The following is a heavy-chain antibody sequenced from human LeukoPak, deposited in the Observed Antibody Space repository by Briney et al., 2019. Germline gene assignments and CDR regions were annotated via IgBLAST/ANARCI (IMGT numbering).Heavy chain of an antibody. V-gene: IGHV3-48*01. CDR1: GFTFSSYS. CDR2: ISSFSGTI. J-gene: IGHJ4*02. D-gene: IGHD3-16*01. CDR3: ARDQGGVGY. Sequence: GGSLRLSCAASGFTFSSYSMNWVRQAPGKGLEWVSYISSFSGTINYADSVKGRFTISRDNAKNSLYLQMNSLGAEDTAVYYCARDQGGVGYWGQGTLVTVSS.